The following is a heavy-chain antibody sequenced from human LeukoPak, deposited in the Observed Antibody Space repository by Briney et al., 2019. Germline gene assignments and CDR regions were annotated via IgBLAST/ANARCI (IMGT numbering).Heavy chain of an antibody. J-gene: IGHJ4*02. Sequence: ASVKVSCKASGYTFTSYGISWVRQAPGQGLEWMGWISAYNGNTSYAQKFQGRVTMTEDTSTDTAYMELSSLRSEDTAVYYCATEDYYDSSGYYYHFDYWGQGTLVTVSS. CDR2: ISAYNGNT. CDR3: ATEDYYDSSGYYYHFDY. D-gene: IGHD3-22*01. CDR1: GYTFTSYG. V-gene: IGHV1-18*01.